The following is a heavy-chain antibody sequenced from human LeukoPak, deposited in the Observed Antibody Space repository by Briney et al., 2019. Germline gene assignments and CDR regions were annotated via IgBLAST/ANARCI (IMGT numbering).Heavy chain of an antibody. CDR1: GDSISNSHW. CDR3: ARDYDFWSGVPGF. J-gene: IGHJ4*02. V-gene: IGHV3-48*04. Sequence: PSGTLSLTCAVSGDSISNSHWWSWARQSPGKGLEWVSYISTSGSTIYYADSVKGRFTISRDNAKNSLHLQMNSLRAEDTAVYYCARDYDFWSGVPGFWGQGTLVTVSS. CDR2: ISTSGSTI. D-gene: IGHD3-3*01.